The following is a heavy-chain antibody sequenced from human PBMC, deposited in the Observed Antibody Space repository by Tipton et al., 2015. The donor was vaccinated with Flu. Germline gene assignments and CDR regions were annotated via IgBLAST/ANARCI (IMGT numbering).Heavy chain of an antibody. CDR3: ARGQLRRVGYYYYGMDV. J-gene: IGHJ6*02. Sequence: QMQLVQSGAEVKKPGASVKVSCKASGYTFTSYDINWVRQATGQGLEWMGWMNPNSGNTGYAQKFQGRVTMTRNTSISTAYMELSSLGSEDTAVYYCARGQLRRVGYYYYGMDVWGQGTTVTVSS. CDR2: MNPNSGNT. D-gene: IGHD1-26*01. V-gene: IGHV1-8*01. CDR1: GYTFTSYD.